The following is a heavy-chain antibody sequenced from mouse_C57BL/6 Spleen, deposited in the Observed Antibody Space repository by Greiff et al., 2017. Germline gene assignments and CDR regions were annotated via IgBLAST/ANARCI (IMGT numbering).Heavy chain of an antibody. V-gene: IGHV1-80*01. CDR2: IYPGDGDT. J-gene: IGHJ3*01. Sequence: QVQLQQSGAELVKPGASVKISCKASGYAFSSYWMNWVQQRPGKGLEWIGQIYPGDGDTTYNGKFKGNATLTEYKSSSPAYMQLSSLTSEDSAVYFCARSGATMVTTGAYWGQGTLVTVYA. CDR1: GYAFSSYW. CDR3: ARSGATMVTTGAY. D-gene: IGHD2-2*01.